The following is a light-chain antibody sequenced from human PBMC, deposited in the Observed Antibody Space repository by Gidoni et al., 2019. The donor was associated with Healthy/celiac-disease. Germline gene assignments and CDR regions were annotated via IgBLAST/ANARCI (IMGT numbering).Light chain of an antibody. CDR1: QSLLHSNGYNY. CDR2: LGS. J-gene: IGKJ3*01. V-gene: IGKV2-28*01. CDR3: MQALQTPFT. Sequence: DIVLTQPPLSLPVTPGEPASISCRSSQSLLHSNGYNYLDWYLQKPGQSPQLLIYLGSNRASGVPDRFSGSGSGTDFTLIISRVEAEDVGVYYCMQALQTPFTFGPGTKVDIK.